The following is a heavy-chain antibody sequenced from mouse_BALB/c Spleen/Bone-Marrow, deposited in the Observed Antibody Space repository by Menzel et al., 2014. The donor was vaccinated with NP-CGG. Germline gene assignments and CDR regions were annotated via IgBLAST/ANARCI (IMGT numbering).Heavy chain of an antibody. Sequence: VQLKQSGAELVKPGASVKLSCTASGFNIKDTYMHWVKQRPEQGLEWIGRIDPANGNTKYDPKFQGKATITADTSSYTAYLQLSSLTSEDTAVYYCAKYYYGNSLFAYWGQGTLVTVS. CDR3: AKYYYGNSLFAY. CDR1: GFNIKDTY. CDR2: IDPANGNT. V-gene: IGHV14-3*02. D-gene: IGHD1-1*01. J-gene: IGHJ3*01.